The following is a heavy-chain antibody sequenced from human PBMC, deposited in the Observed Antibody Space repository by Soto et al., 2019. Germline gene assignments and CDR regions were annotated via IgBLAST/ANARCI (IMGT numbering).Heavy chain of an antibody. V-gene: IGHV3-49*03. CDR1: GFTFGDYA. CDR3: TRDEYSSSSGYYYYGMDV. CDR2: IRSKAYGGTT. D-gene: IGHD6-6*01. J-gene: IGHJ6*02. Sequence: GGSLRLSCTASGFTFGDYAMSWFRQAPGKGLEWVGFIRSKAYGGTTEYAASVKGRLTISRDDSKSIAYLQMNSLKTEDTAVYYCTRDEYSSSSGYYYYGMDVWGQGTTVTVSS.